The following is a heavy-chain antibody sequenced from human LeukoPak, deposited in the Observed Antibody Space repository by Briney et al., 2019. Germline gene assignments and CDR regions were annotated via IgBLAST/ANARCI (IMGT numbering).Heavy chain of an antibody. CDR3: ARGGYSFDY. J-gene: IGHJ4*02. D-gene: IGHD5-18*01. V-gene: IGHV3-7*01. CDR2: LHADGVEQ. Sequence: GGSLRLSCAASGFSLSGYWMTWVRQAPGRGLEWVARLHADGVEQNYVDSVTGRFTMSRDNAKNSLDLQMNSLRVEDTAVYYCARGGYSFDYLGQGTLVVVST. CDR1: GFSLSGYW.